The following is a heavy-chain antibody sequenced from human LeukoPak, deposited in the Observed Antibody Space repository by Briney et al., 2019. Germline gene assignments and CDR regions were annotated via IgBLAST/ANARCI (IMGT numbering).Heavy chain of an antibody. D-gene: IGHD3-10*01. Sequence: SETLSLTCTVSGGPTLNYYWSWIRQPPGGGLEWIGYVYSSKNTDYNPSLKSRVTISVDTSKTQISLKLTSVTAADTAVYYCTRGTTLVRGVLRAYYYYYMDVWGKGTTVTVSS. CDR1: GGPTLNYY. CDR3: TRGTTLVRGVLRAYYYYYMDV. J-gene: IGHJ6*03. V-gene: IGHV4-59*01. CDR2: VYSSKNT.